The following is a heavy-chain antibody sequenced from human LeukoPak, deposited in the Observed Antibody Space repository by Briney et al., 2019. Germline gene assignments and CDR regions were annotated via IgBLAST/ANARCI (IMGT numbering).Heavy chain of an antibody. CDR2: ISDSGDGT. CDR1: GFTFRTYA. D-gene: IGHD6-13*01. J-gene: IGHJ4*02. Sequence: TGGSLRLSCAASGFTFRTYAMSWVRQAPGKGLEWVLGISDSGDGTYYAESVKGRFTISRDNSKNTVFLQMNSLRADDTAKYYCSKDKAPRSWHTPSDFWGQGTLVTVSS. V-gene: IGHV3-23*01. CDR3: SKDKAPRSWHTPSDF.